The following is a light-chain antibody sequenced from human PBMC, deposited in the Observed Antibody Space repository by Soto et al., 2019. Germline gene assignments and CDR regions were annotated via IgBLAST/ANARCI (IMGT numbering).Light chain of an antibody. V-gene: IGKV1-39*01. Sequence: IQITHSPSSPSSSVGDIFTITCRASQGIRNDLGWYQQKPGKAPKLLIYAASSLQSGVPSRFSGSGSGTDFTLTISSLQPEDFATYYCQQSHSTPRTFGPGTKVDN. CDR3: QQSHSTPRT. J-gene: IGKJ3*01. CDR2: AAS. CDR1: QGIRND.